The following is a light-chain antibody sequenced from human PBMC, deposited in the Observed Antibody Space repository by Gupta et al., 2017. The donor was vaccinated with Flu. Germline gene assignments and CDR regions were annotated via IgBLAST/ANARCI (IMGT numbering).Light chain of an antibody. CDR2: SNN. Sequence: QSVLTQPPSASGTPGQRVTISCSGSSSNIGSKTVDGYQQLPGTATKLLIYSNNQRPSGVPDRFSASKSGTSASLAISGLQSEEEADYYCSSWDDSLNGRVVGGGTKLTVL. CDR3: SSWDDSLNGRV. V-gene: IGLV1-44*01. J-gene: IGLJ2*01. CDR1: SSNIGSKT.